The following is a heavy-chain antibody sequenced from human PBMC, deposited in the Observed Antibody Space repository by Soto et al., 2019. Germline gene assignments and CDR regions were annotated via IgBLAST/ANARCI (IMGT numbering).Heavy chain of an antibody. Sequence: QVQLVQSGAEVKKPGSSVKVSCKASGGTFSSYAISWVRQAPGQGLEWMGGIIPIFGTANYAQKFQGRVTITADESTSTAYMVLSSLRSEDTAVYYCARGRFARSSSWRYYGMDVWGQGTTVTVSS. CDR3: ARGRFARSSSWRYYGMDV. J-gene: IGHJ6*02. CDR1: GGTFSSYA. V-gene: IGHV1-69*01. CDR2: IIPIFGTA. D-gene: IGHD6-13*01.